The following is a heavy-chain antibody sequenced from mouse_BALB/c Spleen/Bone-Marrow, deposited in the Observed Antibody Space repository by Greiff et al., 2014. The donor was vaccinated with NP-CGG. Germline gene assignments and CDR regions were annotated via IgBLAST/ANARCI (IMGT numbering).Heavy chain of an antibody. CDR1: GYTFSSYW. Sequence: QVQLKDSGAELMKPGASVKISCKATGYTFSSYWIEWVKQRPGHGLEWIGEILPGSGSTNYSEKFKGKATFTADTSSNTAYMQLSSLTSEDSAVYYCARELGDYWGQGTLVTVSA. D-gene: IGHD4-1*01. V-gene: IGHV1-9*01. CDR2: ILPGSGST. J-gene: IGHJ3*01. CDR3: ARELGDY.